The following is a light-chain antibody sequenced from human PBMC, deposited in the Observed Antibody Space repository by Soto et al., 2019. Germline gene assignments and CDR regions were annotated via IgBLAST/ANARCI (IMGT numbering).Light chain of an antibody. CDR1: SSDVGSYNL. CDR3: CSYAGSSTREV. CDR2: EVS. Sequence: QSALTQPASVSGSPGQSITISCTGTSSDVGSYNLVSWYQQHPGKAPKLMIYEVSKRPSGVSNRFSGSKSGNTASLTISGLQAEDEADYYCCSYAGSSTREVFGGGTKVTVL. J-gene: IGLJ3*02. V-gene: IGLV2-23*02.